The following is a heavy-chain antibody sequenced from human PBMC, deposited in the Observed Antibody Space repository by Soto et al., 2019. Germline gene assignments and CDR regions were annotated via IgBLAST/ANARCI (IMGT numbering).Heavy chain of an antibody. CDR1: GGTFSSYA. CDR2: IIPIFGTA. Sequence: SVKVSCKASGGTFSSYAISWVRQAPGQGLEWMGGIIPIFGTANYAQKFQGRVTITADESTSTAYMELSSLRSEDTAVYYCARGVGDGYNSHYYGMDVWGQGTTVTVSS. CDR3: ARGVGDGYNSHYYGMDV. D-gene: IGHD5-12*01. V-gene: IGHV1-69*13. J-gene: IGHJ6*02.